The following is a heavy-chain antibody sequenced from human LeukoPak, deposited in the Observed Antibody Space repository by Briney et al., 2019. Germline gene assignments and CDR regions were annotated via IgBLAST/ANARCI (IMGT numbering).Heavy chain of an antibody. J-gene: IGHJ4*02. CDR3: ARIAVAGTLGDLDY. D-gene: IGHD6-19*01. CDR1: GFIVSSNN. CDR2: INWNGGST. Sequence: GGSLRLSCAASGFIVSSNNMNWVRQAPGKGLEWVSGINWNGGSTGYADSVKGRFTISRDNAKNSLYLQMNSLRAEDTALYYCARIAVAGTLGDLDYWGQGTLVTVSS. V-gene: IGHV3-20*04.